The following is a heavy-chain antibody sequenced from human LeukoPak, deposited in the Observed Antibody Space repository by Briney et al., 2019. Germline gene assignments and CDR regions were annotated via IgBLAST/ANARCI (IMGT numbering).Heavy chain of an antibody. Sequence: GGSLRLSCAASGFTFSDYYMSWLRQAPGKGLEGVSYISSSGSTIYYADSVKGRFTISRDNAKNSLYLQMNSLRAEDTAVYYCAGDYYGSGSYNWFDPWGQGTLVTVSS. V-gene: IGHV3-11*01. CDR2: ISSSGSTI. D-gene: IGHD3-10*01. CDR1: GFTFSDYY. CDR3: AGDYYGSGSYNWFDP. J-gene: IGHJ5*02.